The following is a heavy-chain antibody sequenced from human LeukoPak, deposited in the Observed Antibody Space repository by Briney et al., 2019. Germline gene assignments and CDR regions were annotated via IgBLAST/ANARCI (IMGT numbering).Heavy chain of an antibody. Sequence: SETLSLTCTVSGGSISSGDYYWSWIRQPPGKGLEWIGYIYYSGSTYYNPSLKSRVTISVDTSKNQFSLKLSSVTAADTAVYYCARGRIEQQLVGWGQGTLVTVSS. CDR2: IYYSGST. CDR1: GGSISSGDYY. CDR3: ARGRIEQQLVG. J-gene: IGHJ4*02. V-gene: IGHV4-30-4*01. D-gene: IGHD6-13*01.